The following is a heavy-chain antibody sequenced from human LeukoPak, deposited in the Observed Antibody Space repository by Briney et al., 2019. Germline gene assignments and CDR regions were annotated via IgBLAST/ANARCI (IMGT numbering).Heavy chain of an antibody. CDR1: GYTFTDYY. Sequence: GASVKVSRKASGYTFTDYYIYWVRQATGQGLEWMGWMNPNSGNTGYAQKFQGRVTMTRNTSISTTYMELSSLRSEDTAVYYCARAYCSSTSCHKEYNWFDPWGQGTLVTVSS. CDR3: ARAYCSSTSCHKEYNWFDP. J-gene: IGHJ5*02. CDR2: MNPNSGNT. D-gene: IGHD2-2*01. V-gene: IGHV1-8*02.